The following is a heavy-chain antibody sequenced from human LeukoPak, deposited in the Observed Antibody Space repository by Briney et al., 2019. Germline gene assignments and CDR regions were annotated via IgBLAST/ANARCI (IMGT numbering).Heavy chain of an antibody. CDR2: VTSSSRTI. V-gene: IGHV3-11*04. CDR3: ARDLIGGNAYDY. CDR1: GFTFSDYY. J-gene: IGHJ4*02. D-gene: IGHD2-15*01. Sequence: PGGSLRLSCAASGFTFSDYYMNWVRQAPGKGPEWIAYVTSSSRTIYYADSVKGRFTISRDNAKSSLYLQLDSLRAEDTAVYYCARDLIGGNAYDYWGQGALVTVSS.